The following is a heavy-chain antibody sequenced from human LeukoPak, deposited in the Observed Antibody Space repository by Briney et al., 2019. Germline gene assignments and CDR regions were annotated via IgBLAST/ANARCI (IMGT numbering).Heavy chain of an antibody. CDR2: MYYAGSA. CDR3: ARPPSIHYYYYYMDV. Sequence: SETLSLTCTVPGGSISSSNYYWGWIRQPPGKGLEWIGSMYYAGSAYYNPSLRSRVTISVDTSKNQFSLKLSSVTAADTAVYYCARPPSIHYYYYYMDVWGKGTTVTVSS. D-gene: IGHD2-2*01. CDR1: GGSISSSNYY. V-gene: IGHV4-39*01. J-gene: IGHJ6*03.